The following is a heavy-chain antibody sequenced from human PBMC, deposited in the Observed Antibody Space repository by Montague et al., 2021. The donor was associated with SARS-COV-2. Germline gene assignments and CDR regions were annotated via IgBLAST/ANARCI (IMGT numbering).Heavy chain of an antibody. D-gene: IGHD4-23*01. Sequence: SLRLSCAASGFTFSSYAMSWVRQAPRKGLEWVSGIVNNGRKSFYADSVKGRFVISRDNSDKMVYLQLNSLRAEDTAIYYCAKETAAIGNPLFDSWGQGTLITVSS. CDR2: IVNNGRKS. CDR3: AKETAAIGNPLFDS. V-gene: IGHV3-23*01. CDR1: GFTFSSYA. J-gene: IGHJ4*02.